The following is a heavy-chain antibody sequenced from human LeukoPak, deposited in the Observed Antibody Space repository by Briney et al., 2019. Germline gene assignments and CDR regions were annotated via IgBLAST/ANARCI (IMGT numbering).Heavy chain of an antibody. CDR3: ARWLELMRNFDW. J-gene: IGHJ4*02. CDR2: IKQDGSEK. CDR1: GFTFSDYW. Sequence: GGSLRLSCVVSGFTFSDYWMSWVRQAPGKGLEWVANIKQDGSEKDYVDALKGRFTISRDNAKNSLYPQMNSLRAEDTAVYYCARWLELMRNFDWWGQGTLVTVSS. V-gene: IGHV3-7*01. D-gene: IGHD5-24*01.